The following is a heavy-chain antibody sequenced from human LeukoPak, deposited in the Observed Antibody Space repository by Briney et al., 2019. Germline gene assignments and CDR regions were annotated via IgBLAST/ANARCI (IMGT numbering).Heavy chain of an antibody. V-gene: IGHV1-2*02. J-gene: IGHJ5*02. Sequence: ASVKVSCKASGYTFTGYYMHWVRQAPGQGLEWVGWINPNSGGTNYAQKFQGRVTMTRDTSISTAYMELSRLRSDDTAVYYCARGGPGIAAAGTSWGQGTLVTVSS. CDR2: INPNSGGT. D-gene: IGHD6-13*01. CDR1: GYTFTGYY. CDR3: ARGGPGIAAAGTS.